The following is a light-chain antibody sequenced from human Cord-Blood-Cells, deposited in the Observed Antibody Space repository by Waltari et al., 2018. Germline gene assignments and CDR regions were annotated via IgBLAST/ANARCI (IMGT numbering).Light chain of an antibody. V-gene: IGLV1-44*01. J-gene: IGLJ1*01. Sequence: QSVLTQPPSASGTPGQRVTISCSGSSSNIGSNTVNWYQQLPRTAPKLLIHSNHQRPSGFPDRFSGSKSGTSASLAISGLQSEDEADYYCAAWDDSLNGPYVFGTGTKVTVL. CDR2: SNH. CDR1: SSNIGSNT. CDR3: AAWDDSLNGPYV.